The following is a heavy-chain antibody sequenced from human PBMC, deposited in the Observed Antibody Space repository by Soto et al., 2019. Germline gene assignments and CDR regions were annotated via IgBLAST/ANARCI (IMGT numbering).Heavy chain of an antibody. CDR3: ARGRTLITGTSFDY. V-gene: IGHV4-34*01. Sequence: SETLSLTCAVYGGSFSGYYWTWIRQPPGKGLEWIGEINHSGSTNYKPSLTSRVTISVDTSKNQLSLKMSSVTAADTAGYYCARGRTLITGTSFDYWGQGTLVTVSS. CDR2: INHSGST. D-gene: IGHD1-20*01. CDR1: GGSFSGYY. J-gene: IGHJ4*02.